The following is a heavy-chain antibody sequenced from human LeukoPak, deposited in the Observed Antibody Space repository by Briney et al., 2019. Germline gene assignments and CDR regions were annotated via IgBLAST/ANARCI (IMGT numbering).Heavy chain of an antibody. Sequence: TGGSLRLSCAASGFTFSSYAMSWVRQAPGKGLEWVSAISGSGGSTYYADSVKGRFTISRDNSKNTLYLQMNSLRAEDTAVYYCAKGGLRQQLVWARIYYFDYWGQGTLVTVSS. CDR3: AKGGLRQQLVWARIYYFDY. CDR1: GFTFSSYA. CDR2: ISGSGGST. D-gene: IGHD6-13*01. V-gene: IGHV3-23*01. J-gene: IGHJ4*02.